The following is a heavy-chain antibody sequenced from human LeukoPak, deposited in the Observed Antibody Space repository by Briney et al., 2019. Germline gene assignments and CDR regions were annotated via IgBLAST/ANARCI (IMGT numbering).Heavy chain of an antibody. J-gene: IGHJ5*02. CDR3: ARGAPYCSSTSCLHIASNWFDP. D-gene: IGHD2-2*01. CDR1: GYTFSGYH. CDR2: INPNSGGT. Sequence: ASVKVSCKASGYTFSGYHMHWVRQAPGQGLEWMGWINPNSGGTNYAQKFQGRVTMTRDTSISTAYMELSRLRSDDTAVYYCARGAPYCSSTSCLHIASNWFDPWGQGTLVTVSS. V-gene: IGHV1-2*02.